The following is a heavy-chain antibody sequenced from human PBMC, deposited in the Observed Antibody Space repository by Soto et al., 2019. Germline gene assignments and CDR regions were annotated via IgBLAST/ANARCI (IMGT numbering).Heavy chain of an antibody. D-gene: IGHD5-12*01. CDR2: VAQSGYI. Sequence: QVQLQESGPGLVKPSGTLSLTCTVSSGSITSSLWWSWVRQSPGKGLEWIGEVAQSGYIHSIPSHKRRLTISLDKSTNRFSLRLTSVTAADTAVYYCARNRYGGYDFDSWGQGSLVTVSS. CDR3: ARNRYGGYDFDS. V-gene: IGHV4-4*02. J-gene: IGHJ4*02. CDR1: SGSITSSLW.